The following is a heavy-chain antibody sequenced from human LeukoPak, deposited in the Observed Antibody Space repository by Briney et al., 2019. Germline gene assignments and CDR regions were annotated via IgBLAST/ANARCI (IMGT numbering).Heavy chain of an antibody. D-gene: IGHD3-22*01. J-gene: IGHJ5*02. CDR3: ARPIPHYYDSSGYYYSNWFDP. Sequence: ASVKVSCKASGGTFSSYAISWVRQAPGQGLEWMGWISAYNGNTNYAQKLQGRVTMTTDTSTSTAYMELRSLRSDDTAVYYCARPIPHYYDSSGYYYSNWFDPWGQGTLVTVSS. CDR2: ISAYNGNT. V-gene: IGHV1-18*01. CDR1: GGTFSSYA.